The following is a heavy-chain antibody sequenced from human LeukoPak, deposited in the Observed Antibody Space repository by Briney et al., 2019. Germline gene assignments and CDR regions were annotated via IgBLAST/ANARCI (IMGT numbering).Heavy chain of an antibody. J-gene: IGHJ4*02. Sequence: GGSLRLSCAASGFTFSSYWMSWVRQAPGKGLEWVANIKQDGSEKYYVDSVKGRFTISRDNSKNTLYLQMNSLRAEDTAVYYCVKDAAGYSYGNYWGQGTLVTVSS. CDR2: IKQDGSEK. V-gene: IGHV3-7*03. CDR1: GFTFSSYW. D-gene: IGHD5-18*01. CDR3: VKDAAGYSYGNY.